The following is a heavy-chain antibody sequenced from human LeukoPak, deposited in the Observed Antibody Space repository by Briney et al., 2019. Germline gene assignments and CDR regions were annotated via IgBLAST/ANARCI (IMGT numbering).Heavy chain of an antibody. J-gene: IGHJ4*02. CDR3: AKTLTSRWSESLGY. CDR1: GFTFDDYA. CDR2: ISGNGGRT. Sequence: GGSLRLSCAASGFTFDDYAMHWVRQAPGKGLEWVSVISGNGGRTYYADPVKGRFTISRDNSNNSLYLQMNSLRTEDTALYYCAKTLTSRWSESLGYWGQGTLVSVSS. V-gene: IGHV3-43*02. D-gene: IGHD6-13*01.